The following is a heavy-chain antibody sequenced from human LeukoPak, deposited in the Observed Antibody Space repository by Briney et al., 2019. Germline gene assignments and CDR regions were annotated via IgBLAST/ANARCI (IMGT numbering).Heavy chain of an antibody. CDR3: ARAGGFFSPFGY. V-gene: IGHV4-31*03. Sequence: SETLSLTCTVSGGSISSGGYYWSWIRQHPGKGLEWIGYIYYSGSTYYNPSLKSRVTISVDTSKNQFSLKLTSVTAADTAVYFCARAGGFFSPFGYWGQGTLVTVSS. CDR1: GGSISSGGYY. D-gene: IGHD3-3*01. CDR2: IYYSGST. J-gene: IGHJ4*02.